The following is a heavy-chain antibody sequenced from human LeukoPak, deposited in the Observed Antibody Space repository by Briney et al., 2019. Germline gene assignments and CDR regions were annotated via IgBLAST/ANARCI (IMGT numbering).Heavy chain of an antibody. CDR1: GFTFSDYY. Sequence: GGSLRLSCAASGFTFSDYYMSWIRQAPGKGLEWVSYISSSGSTIYYADSVKGRFTISRDNAKNSLYLQMNSLRAEDTAVYYCARLIMVRGVLPDYYHYYMDVWGKGTTVTISS. CDR3: ARLIMVRGVLPDYYHYYMDV. D-gene: IGHD3-10*01. V-gene: IGHV3-11*04. CDR2: ISSSGSTI. J-gene: IGHJ6*03.